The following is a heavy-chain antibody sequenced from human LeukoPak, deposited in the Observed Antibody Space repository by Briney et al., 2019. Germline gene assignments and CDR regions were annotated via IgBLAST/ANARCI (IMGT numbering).Heavy chain of an antibody. V-gene: IGHV4-59*01. CDR2: IFYNGNT. J-gene: IGHJ6*03. Sequence: SETLSLTCTVSHGSMSPYYWSWIRQSPGKGLEWIAYIFYNGNTKYNPSLWSRVTISIDTSRNQVFLNLNSVTAADTAVYYCARGGYYYLDVWGKGTTVTVSS. CDR3: ARGGYYYLDV. CDR1: HGSMSPYY.